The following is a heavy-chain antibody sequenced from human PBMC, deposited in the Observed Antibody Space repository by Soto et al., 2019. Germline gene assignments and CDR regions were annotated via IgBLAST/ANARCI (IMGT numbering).Heavy chain of an antibody. J-gene: IGHJ4*02. D-gene: IGHD2-2*01. V-gene: IGHV3-30*18. CDR3: AKNAFGCISTICYSDD. CDR1: GFTFSSRG. CDR2: ISYDGSNR. Sequence: QVQLVESGGGVVQPGKSLRLSCEVSGFTFSSRGMHWVRQAPGKGLEWVAIISYDGSNRFYAESVKGRFTISRDNSKNTLYLQMNSLRPEDTAVYYCAKNAFGCISTICYSDDWGQGTLVTVSS.